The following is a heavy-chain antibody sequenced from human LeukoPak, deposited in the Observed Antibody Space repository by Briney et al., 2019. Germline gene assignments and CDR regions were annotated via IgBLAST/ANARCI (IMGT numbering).Heavy chain of an antibody. D-gene: IGHD6-13*01. CDR1: GYTFTSYD. CDR3: ARGPKYSSSWYREYYFDY. Sequence: ASVTVSCKASGYTFTSYDINWVRQPNGQGLEWVGWMNPNSGNTGYAQKFQGRVTMTRNTSISKAYMELSSLRSEDTAVYYCARGPKYSSSWYREYYFDYWGQGTLVSVSS. CDR2: MNPNSGNT. V-gene: IGHV1-8*01. J-gene: IGHJ4*02.